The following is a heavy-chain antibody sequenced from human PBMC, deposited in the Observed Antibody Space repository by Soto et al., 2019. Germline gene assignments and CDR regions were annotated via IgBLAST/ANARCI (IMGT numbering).Heavy chain of an antibody. J-gene: IGHJ4*02. V-gene: IGHV3-33*01. D-gene: IGHD1-26*01. Sequence: GGSLRLSCAAPGVIFNGYGFHWVRQAPGKGLEWVAVIWHDGSQKYYADSVKGRFTISRDNSKNTLYLQMDSLRDEDTAVYYCVRDGVGGTVFFGFLAYWGQGTLVTVSS. CDR3: VRDGVGGTVFFGFLAY. CDR2: IWHDGSQK. CDR1: GVIFNGYG.